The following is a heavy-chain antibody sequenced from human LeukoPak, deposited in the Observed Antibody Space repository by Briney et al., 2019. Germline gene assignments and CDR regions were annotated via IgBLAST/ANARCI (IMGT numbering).Heavy chain of an antibody. CDR1: GGSISSYY. J-gene: IGHJ4*02. Sequence: PSETLSLTCTVSGGSISSYYWSWIRQPPGKGLEWIGYIYYSGSTNYNPSLKSRVTISVDTSKNQFSLKLSSVTAADTAVYYCARQYDYGHFDYWGQGTLVTVSS. CDR2: IYYSGST. CDR3: ARQYDYGHFDY. D-gene: IGHD4-17*01. V-gene: IGHV4-59*08.